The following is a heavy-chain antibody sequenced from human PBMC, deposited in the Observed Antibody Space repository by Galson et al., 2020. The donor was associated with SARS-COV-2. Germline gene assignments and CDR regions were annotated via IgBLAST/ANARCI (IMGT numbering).Heavy chain of an antibody. J-gene: IGHJ6*02. CDR2: VSYDGTTK. CDR1: GFAFSNSA. V-gene: IGHV3-30*04. Sequence: QLGESLKISCAASGFAFSNSAMHWVRQAPGKGLEWVAIVSYDGTTKYNSDSVKGRFTISRDISKNTLYLQMNSLRAEDTAVYYGARDEGIRGYNYGRLYYGRDVWGQGTTVTVSS. CDR3: ARDEGIRGYNYGRLYYGRDV. D-gene: IGHD5-18*01.